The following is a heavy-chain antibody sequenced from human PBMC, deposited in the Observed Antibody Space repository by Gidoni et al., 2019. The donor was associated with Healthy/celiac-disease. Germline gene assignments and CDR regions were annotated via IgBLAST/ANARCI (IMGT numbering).Heavy chain of an antibody. Sequence: EVRLVESGGGLGQPGGSLRLSCAASGFTFSSYSMNWVRQAPGKGLEWVSYISSSSSTIYYADSVKGRFTISRDNAKNSLYLQMNSLRAEDTAVYYCARDYGDYEVLFDYWGQGTLVTVSS. CDR2: ISSSSSTI. CDR1: GFTFSSYS. D-gene: IGHD4-17*01. CDR3: ARDYGDYEVLFDY. J-gene: IGHJ4*02. V-gene: IGHV3-48*04.